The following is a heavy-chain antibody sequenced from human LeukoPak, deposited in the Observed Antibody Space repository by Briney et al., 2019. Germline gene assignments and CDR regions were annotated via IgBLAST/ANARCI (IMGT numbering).Heavy chain of an antibody. Sequence: GASVKVSCKASGYTFISYDFNWVRQATGQGLEWMGWMNPNSGTTSYAQKFQGRVTMTRNTSISTAYMELSSLRSEDTAVYYCARIGLRGVIISRPLDYWGQGTLVTVSS. D-gene: IGHD3-16*02. CDR3: ARIGLRGVIISRPLDY. CDR2: MNPNSGTT. V-gene: IGHV1-8*01. CDR1: GYTFISYD. J-gene: IGHJ4*02.